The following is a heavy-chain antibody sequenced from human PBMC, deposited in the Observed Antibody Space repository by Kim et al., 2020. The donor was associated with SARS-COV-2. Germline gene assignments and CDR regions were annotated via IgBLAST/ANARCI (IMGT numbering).Heavy chain of an antibody. Sequence: SGPTLVNPTQTLTLTCTFSGFSLSTNGVGVGWIRQPPGKALEWLALIYWDDDKRYSPSLKSRLTITKDTSKNQVVLTMTNMDPVDTGTYYCVHRRILRGGRYTGMDVWGQGTTVTVSS. V-gene: IGHV2-5*02. CDR1: GFSLSTNGVG. CDR2: IYWDDDK. D-gene: IGHD3-10*01. J-gene: IGHJ6*02. CDR3: VHRRILRGGRYTGMDV.